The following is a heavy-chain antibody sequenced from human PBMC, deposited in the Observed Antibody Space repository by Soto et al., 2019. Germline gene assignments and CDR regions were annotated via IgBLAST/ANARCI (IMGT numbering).Heavy chain of an antibody. CDR3: ARDLNGAFKTMSH. V-gene: IGHV1-46*01. J-gene: IGHJ4*02. CDR1: GYTFIDYY. D-gene: IGHD3-10*02. CDR2: INPTGYTS. Sequence: ASVKVSCKASGYTFIDYYIHWVRQAPGQGLEWMGIINPTGYTSTLAQKFQGRLTVTSDASTNTVYMEPGSLTSEDTAMYFCARDLNGAFKTMSHWGRGNLVTVSS.